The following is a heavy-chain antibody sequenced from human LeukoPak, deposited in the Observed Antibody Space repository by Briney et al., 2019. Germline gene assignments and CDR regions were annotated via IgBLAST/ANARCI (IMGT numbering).Heavy chain of an antibody. V-gene: IGHV4-39*07. D-gene: IGHD6-19*01. Sequence: SETLSLTCTVSGGSISSSSYPWGWIRQPPGKGLEWIGSIYYSGSTNYNPSLKSRVTISLDTSKNQFSLKLSSVTAADTAVYYCAREAVAGPQYYFDYWGQGTLVTVSS. CDR1: GGSISSSSYP. CDR2: IYYSGST. CDR3: AREAVAGPQYYFDY. J-gene: IGHJ4*02.